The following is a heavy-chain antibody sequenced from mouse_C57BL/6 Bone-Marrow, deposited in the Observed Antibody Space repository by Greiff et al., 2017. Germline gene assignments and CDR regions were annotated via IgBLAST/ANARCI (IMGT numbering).Heavy chain of an antibody. CDR3: ARRGYYGSSLWYAMDD. V-gene: IGHV1-50*01. Sequence: VKLQQPGAELVKPGASVKLSCKASGYTFTSYWMQWVKQRPGQGLEWIGEIDPSDSSTNYTQKFKGKATLTVDTSSSTAYMQLSSLTSEDSAVDYCARRGYYGSSLWYAMDDWGQGTSGTGSS. CDR2: IDPSDSST. CDR1: GYTFTSYW. J-gene: IGHJ4*01. D-gene: IGHD1-1*01.